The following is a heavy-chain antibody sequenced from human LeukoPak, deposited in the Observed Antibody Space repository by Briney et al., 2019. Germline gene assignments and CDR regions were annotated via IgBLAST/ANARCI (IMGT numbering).Heavy chain of an antibody. CDR2: ISYDGSNK. D-gene: IGHD3-22*01. CDR1: GFTFSSDG. Sequence: GGSLRLSCAASGFTFSSDGMHWVRQAPGKGLEWVAVISYDGSNKYYADSVRGRFTISRDNSKNTLYLQMNSLRAEDTAVYYCAKGSYDSSGYLYYWGQGTLVTVSS. CDR3: AKGSYDSSGYLYY. V-gene: IGHV3-30*18. J-gene: IGHJ4*02.